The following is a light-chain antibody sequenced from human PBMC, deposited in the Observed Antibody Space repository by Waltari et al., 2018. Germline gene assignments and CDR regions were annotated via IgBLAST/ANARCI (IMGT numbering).Light chain of an antibody. CDR3: SSYTNRATLRV. Sequence: QSALTQPASVSGSPGQSIAISSPGTSSDICNYNYVSWYQQHPGKAPKHILYEVSDRPSGVSRRFSGSKSGNKATLTISGLQADDEADYYCSSYTNRATLRVFGTGTKVTVL. CDR2: EVS. J-gene: IGLJ1*01. V-gene: IGLV2-14*01. CDR1: SSDICNYNY.